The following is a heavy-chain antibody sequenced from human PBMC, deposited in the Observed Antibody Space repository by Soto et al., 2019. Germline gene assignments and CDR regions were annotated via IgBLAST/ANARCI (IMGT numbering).Heavy chain of an antibody. Sequence: GESLKISCKGSGYSFTSYWIGWVRQMPGKGLEWMGIIYPGDSDTRYSPSFQGQVTISADKSISTPYLQWSSLKASDTAMYYCARHPHCSGGSCYEPDHYYGMDVWGEGNTVTVSS. V-gene: IGHV5-51*01. CDR1: GYSFTSYW. D-gene: IGHD2-15*01. J-gene: IGHJ6*04. CDR3: ARHPHCSGGSCYEPDHYYGMDV. CDR2: IYPGDSDT.